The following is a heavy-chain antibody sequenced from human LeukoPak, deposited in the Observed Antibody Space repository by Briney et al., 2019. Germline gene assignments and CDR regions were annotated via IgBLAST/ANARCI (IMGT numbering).Heavy chain of an antibody. J-gene: IGHJ6*02. D-gene: IGHD6-13*01. CDR1: GGSISSYY. CDR3: ARERAANYYYGMDV. CDR2: IYYSGST. V-gene: IGHV4-59*01. Sequence: PSETLSLTCTVSGGSISSYYWSWIRQPPGKELEWIGYIYYSGSTNYYPSLKSRVTISVDTSKNQFSLKLSSVTAADTAVYYCARERAANYYYGMDVWGQGTTVTVSS.